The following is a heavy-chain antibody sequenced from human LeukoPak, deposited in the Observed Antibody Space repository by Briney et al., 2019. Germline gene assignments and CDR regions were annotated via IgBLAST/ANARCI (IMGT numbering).Heavy chain of an antibody. D-gene: IGHD5-24*01. CDR2: LTNSGGTT. Sequence: GGSLRLSCVASGFTFSSYAMGWVRQAPGKRPEWVSSLTNSGGTTYYVDSVRGRFTISRDNSKNTLYLHMNSLRAEDTAMYYCAKKRDAFDIWGQGTVVAVSS. CDR3: AKKRDAFDI. CDR1: GFTFSSYA. V-gene: IGHV3-23*05. J-gene: IGHJ3*02.